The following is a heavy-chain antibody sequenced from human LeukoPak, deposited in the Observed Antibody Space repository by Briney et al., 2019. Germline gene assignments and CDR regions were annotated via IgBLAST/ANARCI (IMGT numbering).Heavy chain of an antibody. Sequence: PSETLSLTCAVSGYSISSGYYWGWIRQPPGKGLEWIGSIYHSGSTYYNPSLKSRVTISVDTSKNQFSLKLSSVTAADTAVYYCARGRTRSITMIVVVTKTGWFDPWGQGTLVTVSS. CDR1: GYSISSGYY. CDR2: IYHSGST. D-gene: IGHD3-22*01. V-gene: IGHV4-38-2*01. CDR3: ARGRTRSITMIVVVTKTGWFDP. J-gene: IGHJ5*02.